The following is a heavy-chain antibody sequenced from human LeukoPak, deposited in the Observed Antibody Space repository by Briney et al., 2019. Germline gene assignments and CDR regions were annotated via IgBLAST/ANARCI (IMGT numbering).Heavy chain of an antibody. CDR3: ARDPGYCSSTSCYTFDY. J-gene: IGHJ4*02. D-gene: IGHD2-2*02. Sequence: ASVKVSCKASGYTFTSYGISWVRQAPGQGLEWMGWISAYIGNTNYAQKLQGRVTMTTDTSTSTAYMELRSLRSDDTAVYYCARDPGYCSSTSCYTFDYWGQGTLVTVSS. CDR1: GYTFTSYG. V-gene: IGHV1-18*01. CDR2: ISAYIGNT.